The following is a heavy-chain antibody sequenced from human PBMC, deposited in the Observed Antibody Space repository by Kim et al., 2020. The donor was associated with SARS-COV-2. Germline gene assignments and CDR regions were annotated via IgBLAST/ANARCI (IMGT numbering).Heavy chain of an antibody. D-gene: IGHD5-18*01. Sequence: GGSLRLSCAASGFTFSSYAMHWVRQAPGKGLEWVAVISYDGSNKYYADSVKGRFTISRDNSKNTLYLQMNSLRAEDTAVYYCATDNSYGGVRGYFDYWGQGTLVTVSS. CDR1: GFTFSSYA. V-gene: IGHV3-30*04. J-gene: IGHJ4*02. CDR2: ISYDGSNK. CDR3: ATDNSYGGVRGYFDY.